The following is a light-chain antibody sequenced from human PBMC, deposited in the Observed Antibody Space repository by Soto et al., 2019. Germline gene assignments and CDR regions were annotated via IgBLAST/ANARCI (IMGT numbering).Light chain of an antibody. CDR2: GAS. CDR3: QQNYTWRPR. V-gene: IGKV3-15*01. CDR1: QGVSSS. J-gene: IGKJ1*01. Sequence: EVVMTQSPATLSVSPGDTATLSCRASQGVSSSLAWYQQKPGQPPRLLIYGASTRATGVPARFSGSGSGTEFPLPSSGLQSEVFAVFYGQQNYTWRPRFGKGTKVE.